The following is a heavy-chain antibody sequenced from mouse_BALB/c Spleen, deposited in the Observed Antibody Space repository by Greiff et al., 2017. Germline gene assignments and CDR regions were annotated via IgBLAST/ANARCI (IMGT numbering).Heavy chain of an antibody. CDR3: ARNYDGYYVGAMDY. CDR1: GFTFSSYG. J-gene: IGHJ4*01. V-gene: IGHV5-6*01. Sequence: EVMLVESGGDLVKPGGSLKLSCAASGFTFSSYGMSWVRQTPDKRLEWVATISSGGSYTYYPDSVKGRFTISRDNAKKTLYLQMSSLKSEDTSMYYCARNYDGYYVGAMDYWGQGTSVTVSS. CDR2: ISSGGSYT. D-gene: IGHD2-3*01.